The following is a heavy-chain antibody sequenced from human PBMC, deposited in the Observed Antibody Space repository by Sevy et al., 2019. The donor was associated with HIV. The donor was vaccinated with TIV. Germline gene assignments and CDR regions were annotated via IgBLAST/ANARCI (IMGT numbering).Heavy chain of an antibody. CDR3: AKGGYGDYVGGAFDI. CDR1: GFTFSSYG. J-gene: IGHJ3*02. V-gene: IGHV3-30*18. D-gene: IGHD4-17*01. CDR2: ISYDGSNK. Sequence: GGSLRLSCAASGFTFSSYGMHWVRQAPGKGLEWVAVISYDGSNKYYADSVKGRFTISRDNSKNTLYLQMNSLRAEDTAVYYCAKGGYGDYVGGAFDIWAKGQWSPSPQ.